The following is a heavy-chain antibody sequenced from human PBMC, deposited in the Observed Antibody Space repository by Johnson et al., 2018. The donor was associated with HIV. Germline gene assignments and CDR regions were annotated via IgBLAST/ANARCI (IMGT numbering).Heavy chain of an antibody. D-gene: IGHD1-26*01. CDR3: AKDHQRWWERPRHYDACDI. V-gene: IGHV3-30*14. J-gene: IGHJ3*02. CDR1: GFSFSSYE. CDR2: IGHDGGIY. Sequence: QVQLVESGGGVVQPGRSLRLSCAASGFSFSSYEMNWVRQAPGKGLEWVAVIGHDGGIYPYAESVKGRFTISRDNSQNTLYLQMNSLRAEDTAVYYCAKDHQRWWERPRHYDACDIWGQGTMVTVSS.